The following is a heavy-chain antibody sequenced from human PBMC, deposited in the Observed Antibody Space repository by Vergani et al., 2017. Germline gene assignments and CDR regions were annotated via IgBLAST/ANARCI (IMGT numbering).Heavy chain of an antibody. D-gene: IGHD6-13*01. CDR1: GFTFSDYY. V-gene: IGHV3-11*06. Sequence: QVQLVESGGGLVKPGGSLRLSCAASGFTFSDYYMSWIRQAPGKGLEWVSSISSSSSYIYYADSVKGRFTISRDNAKNSLYLPRNSLRAEDTAVYYCARQQQLDIYYYYGMDVWGQGTTVTVSS. CDR3: ARQQQLDIYYYYGMDV. J-gene: IGHJ6*02. CDR2: ISSSSSYI.